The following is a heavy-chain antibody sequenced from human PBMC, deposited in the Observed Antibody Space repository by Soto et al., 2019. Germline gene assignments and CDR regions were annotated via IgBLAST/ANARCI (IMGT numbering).Heavy chain of an antibody. Sequence: QVQLVDSGGGLVKPGGSLRLSCAASGFTFSDYYMSWIRQAPGKGLEWVSYISSSGSTIYYADSVKGRFSISRYKAQNSLYLQMNSLRAEDTAVYYCARKSPLERAPSDYWGQGTLLTVSS. D-gene: IGHD1-1*01. CDR3: ARKSPLERAPSDY. J-gene: IGHJ4*02. V-gene: IGHV3-11*01. CDR1: GFTFSDYY. CDR2: ISSSGSTI.